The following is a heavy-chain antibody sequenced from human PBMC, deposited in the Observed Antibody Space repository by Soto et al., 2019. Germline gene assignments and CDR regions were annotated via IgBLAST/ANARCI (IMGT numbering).Heavy chain of an antibody. CDR1: GGSISSYY. V-gene: IGHV4-59*08. J-gene: IGHJ4*02. D-gene: IGHD5-12*01. CDR2: IYYSGST. Sequence: QVQLQESGPGLVKPSETLSLTCTVSGGSISSYYWSWIRQPPGKGLEWIGYIYYSGSTNYNPSLKSRVTISVDTSKNQFSLKLSSVTAADTAVYYCARGGLRGGGNFDYWGQGTLVTVSS. CDR3: ARGGLRGGGNFDY.